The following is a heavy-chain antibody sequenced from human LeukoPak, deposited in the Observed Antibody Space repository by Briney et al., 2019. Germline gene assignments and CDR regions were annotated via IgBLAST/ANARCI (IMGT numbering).Heavy chain of an antibody. V-gene: IGHV3-9*01. CDR2: ISWNSGSI. CDR1: GFTFDDYA. CDR3: AKARYYYDSSGYAFDI. D-gene: IGHD3-22*01. J-gene: IGHJ3*02. Sequence: PGGSLRLSCAASGFTFDDYAMHWVRQAPGKGLEWVLGISWNSGSIGYADSVKGRFTISRDNAKNSLYLQMNSLRAEDTALYYCAKARYYYDSSGYAFDIWGQGTMVTVSS.